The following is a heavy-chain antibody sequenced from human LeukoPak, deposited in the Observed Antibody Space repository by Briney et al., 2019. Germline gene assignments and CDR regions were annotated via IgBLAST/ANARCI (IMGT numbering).Heavy chain of an antibody. Sequence: PSETLSLTCTVSGGSISSSSYYWGWIRQPPGKGLEWIGSIYYSGSTYYNPSLKSRVTISVDTSKNQFSLKLSSVTAADTAVYYCARGPSGRMKGCSYGYFDYWGQGTLVTVSS. V-gene: IGHV4-39*07. J-gene: IGHJ4*02. D-gene: IGHD5-18*01. CDR1: GGSISSSSYY. CDR2: IYYSGST. CDR3: ARGPSGRMKGCSYGYFDY.